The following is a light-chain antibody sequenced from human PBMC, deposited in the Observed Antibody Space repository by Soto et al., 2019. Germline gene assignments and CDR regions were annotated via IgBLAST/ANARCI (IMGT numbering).Light chain of an antibody. CDR3: QQYYSAPIT. Sequence: DIVMTQSPDSLAVSLGERATINCKSSQSIFYSSTNKNYLAWYQQKPGQPPELLIYWASTRESGVPDRFSGSGSATDFTLSISSLQAEDVAVYYCQQYYSAPITFGGGTKVEIK. V-gene: IGKV4-1*01. CDR2: WAS. J-gene: IGKJ4*01. CDR1: QSIFYSSTNKNY.